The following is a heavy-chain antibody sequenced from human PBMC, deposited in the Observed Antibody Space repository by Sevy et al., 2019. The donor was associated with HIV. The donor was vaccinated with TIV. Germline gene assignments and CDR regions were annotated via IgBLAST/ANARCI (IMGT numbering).Heavy chain of an antibody. V-gene: IGHV3-49*04. CDR3: ARWKVGQCIFDY. J-gene: IGHJ4*02. Sequence: GGSLRLSCTASGFTFGAYCMSWVRQAPGKGLEWVAFLKSDVYGGTVDHAVSVRGRLVISRDDCKTIAYLKMNDLKAEDAGVYDCARWKVGQCIFDYWGQGALVTVSS. CDR2: LKSDVYGGTV. CDR1: GFTFGAYC. D-gene: IGHD1-1*01.